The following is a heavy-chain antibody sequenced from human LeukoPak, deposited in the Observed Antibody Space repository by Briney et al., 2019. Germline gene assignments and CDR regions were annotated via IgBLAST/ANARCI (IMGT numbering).Heavy chain of an antibody. J-gene: IGHJ4*02. CDR1: GDSVTSYY. D-gene: IGHD2-8*02. Sequence: SETLSLTCSVPGDSVTSYYWSWIRQPPGKGLEWIGYVSSDGTTNYTPSLRSRVIMSVDTAKNHISLSLTSLAAADTAIYYCARLDCTGDGCYNHWGQGTLVTVSS. CDR3: ARLDCTGDGCYNH. V-gene: IGHV4-59*08. CDR2: VSSDGTT.